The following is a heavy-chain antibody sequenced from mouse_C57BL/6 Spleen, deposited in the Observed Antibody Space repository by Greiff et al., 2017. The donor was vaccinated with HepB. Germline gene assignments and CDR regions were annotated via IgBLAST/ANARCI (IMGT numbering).Heavy chain of an antibody. J-gene: IGHJ4*01. CDR3: ASLGSYYDYLYAMDY. CDR2: INPSNGGT. Sequence: QVQLQQPGTELVKPGASVKLSCKASGYTFTSYWMHWVKQRPGQGLEWIGNINPSNGGTNYNEKFKSKATLTVDKSSSTAYMQLSSLTSEDSAVYYCASLGSYYDYLYAMDYWGQGTSVTVSS. D-gene: IGHD2-4*01. CDR1: GYTFTSYW. V-gene: IGHV1-53*01.